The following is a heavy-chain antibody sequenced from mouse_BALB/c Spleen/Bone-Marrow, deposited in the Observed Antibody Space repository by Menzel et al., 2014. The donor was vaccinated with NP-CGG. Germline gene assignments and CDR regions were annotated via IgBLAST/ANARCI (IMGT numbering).Heavy chain of an antibody. CDR1: GFTFNTNA. V-gene: IGHV10S3*01. J-gene: IGHJ3*01. D-gene: IGHD2-4*01. CDR3: VRGDDYDAWFTY. CDR2: IRSKSNSYAT. Sequence: EVQVVESGGGLVQPKGSLKLSCADSGFTFNTNAMNWVRQAPGKGLEWVARIRSKSNSYATYYADSVKDRFTISRDDSQSMLYLQMNNLKTEDTAMYYCVRGDDYDAWFTYWGQGTLVTVSA.